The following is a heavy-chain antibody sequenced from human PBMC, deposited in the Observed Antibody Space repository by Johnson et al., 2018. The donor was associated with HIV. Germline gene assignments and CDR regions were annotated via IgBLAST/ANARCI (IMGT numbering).Heavy chain of an antibody. CDR1: GFTVSSDY. V-gene: IGHV3-66*01. J-gene: IGHJ3*01. CDR2: IYSSAAT. Sequence: VQLVESGGGVVQPGGPLRLSCVASGFTVSSDYMSWVRQAPGKGLEWVSVIYSSAATNYADSVKGRFTISRDNAKNSLYLQMNSLRAEDTAVYYCARASHLYDYVPWGQGTMVTVSS. CDR3: ARASHLYDYVP. D-gene: IGHD3-16*01.